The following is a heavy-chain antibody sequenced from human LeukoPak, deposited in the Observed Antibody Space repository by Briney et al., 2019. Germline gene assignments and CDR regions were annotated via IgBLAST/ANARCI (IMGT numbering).Heavy chain of an antibody. CDR1: GFTFSSYG. CDR3: AKRAGGYSYGQSPYYFDY. D-gene: IGHD5-18*01. Sequence: GGSLRLSCAASGFTFSSYGMSWVRQAPGKGLEWVSAISGSGGSTYYADSVKGRFTISRDNSKNTLYLQMNSLRAEDTAVYYCAKRAGGYSYGQSPYYFDYWGQGTLVTVSS. J-gene: IGHJ4*02. V-gene: IGHV3-23*01. CDR2: ISGSGGST.